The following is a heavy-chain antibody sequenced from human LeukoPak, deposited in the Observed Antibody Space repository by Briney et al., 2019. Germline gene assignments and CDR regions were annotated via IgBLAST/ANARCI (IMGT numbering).Heavy chain of an antibody. V-gene: IGHV3-11*01. CDR1: GFTFSDYY. CDR2: ISSSGSTI. D-gene: IGHD2-2*02. CDR3: ARRLEVGYCSSTSCYRNYYGMDV. Sequence: GGSLRLSCAASGFTFSDYYMRWIRQAPGKGLEWVSYISSSGSTIYYADSVKGRFTISRDNAKNSLYLQMNSLRAEDTAVYYCARRLEVGYCSSTSCYRNYYGMDVWGQGTTVTVSS. J-gene: IGHJ6*02.